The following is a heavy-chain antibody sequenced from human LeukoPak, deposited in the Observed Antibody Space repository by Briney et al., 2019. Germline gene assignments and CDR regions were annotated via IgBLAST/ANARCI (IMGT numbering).Heavy chain of an antibody. CDR1: GGSISSGSYY. V-gene: IGHV4-61*02. CDR2: IYTSGST. J-gene: IGHJ4*02. D-gene: IGHD3-10*01. CDR3: ARGLYYYGPFDY. Sequence: PSETLSLACTVSGGSISSGSYYWSWIRQPPGKGLEWIGRIYTSGSTNYNPSLKSRVTISVDTSKNQFSLKLSSVTPADTAVYYCARGLYYYGPFDYWGQGTLVTVSS.